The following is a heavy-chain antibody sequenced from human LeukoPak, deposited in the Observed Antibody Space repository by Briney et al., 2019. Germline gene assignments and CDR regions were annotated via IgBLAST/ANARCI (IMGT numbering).Heavy chain of an antibody. CDR1: GYTFTSYG. CDR2: ISAYNGNT. Sequence: GASVKVSCKASGYTFTSYGISWVRPAPGPGLEWMGWISAYNGNTNYAQKLQGRVTMTTDTSTNTAYMELRSLRFDDTAVYYCARDYGSGTVYYFDYWGQGTLVTVSS. J-gene: IGHJ4*02. V-gene: IGHV1-18*01. CDR3: ARDYGSGTVYYFDY. D-gene: IGHD3-10*01.